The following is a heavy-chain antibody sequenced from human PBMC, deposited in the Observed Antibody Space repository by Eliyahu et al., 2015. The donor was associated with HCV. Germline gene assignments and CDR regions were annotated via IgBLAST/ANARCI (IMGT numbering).Heavy chain of an antibody. Sequence: DEQLVQSGAEVKKPGESLKISCKASGYSFXSYWIGWVXQMPGKGLEWMGXIYPSDSXITYNPSFQGQVTISADKSISTAYLQWSSLQASDTAMYYCARPSWSGRLYFPFDIWGQGTMVTVSS. J-gene: IGHJ3*02. CDR1: GYSFXSYW. CDR2: IYPSDSXI. V-gene: IGHV5-51*01. CDR3: ARPSWSGRLYFPFDI. D-gene: IGHD3-3*01.